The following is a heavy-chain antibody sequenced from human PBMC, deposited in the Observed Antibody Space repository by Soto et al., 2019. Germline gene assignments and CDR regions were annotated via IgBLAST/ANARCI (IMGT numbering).Heavy chain of an antibody. CDR1: GYTFTSYG. D-gene: IGHD5-12*01. J-gene: IGHJ6*02. CDR3: ARDLGYSGYDNDYGMDV. V-gene: IGHV1-18*01. CDR2: ISAYNGNT. Sequence: ASVKVSCKASGYTFTSYGISWVRQAPGQGLEWMGWISAYNGNTNYAQKLQGRVTMPIDTSTSTAYMALRSLRSDDTAVDYCARDLGYSGYDNDYGMDVWGQGTTVTVSS.